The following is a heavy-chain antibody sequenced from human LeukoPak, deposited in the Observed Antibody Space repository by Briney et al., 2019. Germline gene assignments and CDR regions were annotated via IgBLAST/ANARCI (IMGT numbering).Heavy chain of an antibody. D-gene: IGHD1-26*01. CDR1: GGSISSYY. Sequence: PSETLSLTCTVSGGSISSYYWSWIRQPPGKGLEWIGYIYYSGSTNYNPSLKSRVTISVDTSKNQFSLKLGSVTAADTAVYYCARGPYSGSYEFDYWGQETLVTVSS. J-gene: IGHJ4*02. CDR2: IYYSGST. CDR3: ARGPYSGSYEFDY. V-gene: IGHV4-59*01.